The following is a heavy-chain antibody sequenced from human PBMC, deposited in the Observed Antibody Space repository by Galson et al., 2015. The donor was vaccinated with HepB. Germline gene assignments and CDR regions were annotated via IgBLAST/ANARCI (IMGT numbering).Heavy chain of an antibody. D-gene: IGHD3-22*01. CDR2: TYYRSKWYN. J-gene: IGHJ4*02. Sequence: CAISGDSVSSNSAAWNWIRQSPSRGLEWLGRTYYRSKWYNDYAVSVKSRITINPDTSKNQFSLQLNSVTPEDTAVYYCARDRVDYYDSSGYYSHFDYWGQGTLVTVSS. V-gene: IGHV6-1*01. CDR1: GDSVSSNSAA. CDR3: ARDRVDYYDSSGYYSHFDY.